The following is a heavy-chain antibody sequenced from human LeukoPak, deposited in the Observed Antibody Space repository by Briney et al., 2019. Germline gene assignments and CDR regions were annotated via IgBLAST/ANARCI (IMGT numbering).Heavy chain of an antibody. J-gene: IGHJ4*02. CDR2: INSDGGSS. CDR3: ATQIVPAANFDY. CDR1: GFTFSTYW. Sequence: GSLRLSCAASGFTFSTYWMHWVRQAPGKGLVWVSRINSDGGSSSYADSVMGRLTISRDNAKNTLFLQMNSLRAEDTAVYYCATQIVPAANFDYWGQGTLVTVSS. V-gene: IGHV3-74*01. D-gene: IGHD2-2*01.